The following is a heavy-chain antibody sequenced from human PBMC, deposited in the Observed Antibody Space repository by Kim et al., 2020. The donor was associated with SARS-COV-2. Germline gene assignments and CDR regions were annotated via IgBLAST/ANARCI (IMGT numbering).Heavy chain of an antibody. J-gene: IGHJ4*02. CDR3: ARDVDRWDRRPGQ. Sequence: YAQKFQGRVTMPRDTSTSTVYMGRSSLRSEDTAVYYCARDVDRWDRRPGQWGQGTLVTVSS. D-gene: IGHD3-16*02. V-gene: IGHV1-46*01.